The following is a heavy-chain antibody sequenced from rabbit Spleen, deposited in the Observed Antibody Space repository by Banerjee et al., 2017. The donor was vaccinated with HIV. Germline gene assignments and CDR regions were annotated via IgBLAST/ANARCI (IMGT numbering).Heavy chain of an antibody. Sequence: ELVESGGGLVQPGESLKVSCKASGFDFSRYSINWVRQAPGKGPEWIACIYVGDGSTYYASWVNGRFTISRSTSLNTVTLQMTSLTAADTATYFCARDLVAVIGWNFNLWGPGTLVTVS. D-gene: IGHD5-1*01. CDR3: ARDLVAVIGWNFNL. CDR2: IYVGDGST. J-gene: IGHJ4*01. CDR1: GFDFSRYS. V-gene: IGHV1S47*01.